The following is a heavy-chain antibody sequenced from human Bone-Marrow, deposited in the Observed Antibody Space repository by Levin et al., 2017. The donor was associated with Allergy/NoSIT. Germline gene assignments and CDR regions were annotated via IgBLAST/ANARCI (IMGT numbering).Heavy chain of an antibody. CDR2: IDPTHGGT. J-gene: IGHJ4*02. Sequence: GGSLRLSCSVSGYTLSDYYIHWIRKTPGQGLEWIGWIDPTHGGTQFSEKFHDRLVLTRNSSINTAYMELGKLRSGDTALYYCARGGASSNDYWGRGTLVTVSS. D-gene: IGHD6-13*01. CDR3: ARGGASSNDY. V-gene: IGHV1-2*02. CDR1: GYTLSDYY.